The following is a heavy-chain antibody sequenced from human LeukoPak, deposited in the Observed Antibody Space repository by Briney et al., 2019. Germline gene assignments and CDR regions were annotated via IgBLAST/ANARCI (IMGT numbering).Heavy chain of an antibody. V-gene: IGHV4-30-2*01. D-gene: IGHD3-22*01. Sequence: SETLSLTCTVSGGSISSYSWSWIRQPPGKGLEWIGYIYHSGSTYYNPSLKSRVTISVDRSKNQFSLKLSSVTAADTAVYYCARGYDSSGYYISATDAFDIWGQGTMVTVSS. CDR2: IYHSGST. CDR1: GGSISSYS. J-gene: IGHJ3*02. CDR3: ARGYDSSGYYISATDAFDI.